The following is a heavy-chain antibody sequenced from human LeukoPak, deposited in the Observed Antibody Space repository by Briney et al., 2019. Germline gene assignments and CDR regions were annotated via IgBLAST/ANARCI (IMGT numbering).Heavy chain of an antibody. CDR3: AREAYYYGSGSYYDY. V-gene: IGHV3-23*01. Sequence: GGSLRLSCAASGFTFSSYAMSWVRQSPGKGLEWVSAISGSGGNTYSADSVKGRCTISRDNSLQTLFLHLNSLRAEDTAVYYCAREAYYYGSGSYYDYWGQGTLVTVSS. D-gene: IGHD3-10*01. CDR1: GFTFSSYA. J-gene: IGHJ4*02. CDR2: ISGSGGNT.